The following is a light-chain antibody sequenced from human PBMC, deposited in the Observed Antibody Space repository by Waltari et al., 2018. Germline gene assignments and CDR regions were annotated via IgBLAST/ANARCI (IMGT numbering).Light chain of an antibody. CDR3: HQYKTYAWT. Sequence: DIQMTQSPSTLSASVGDRVTITCRAMQSINSWLAWYQHKPGEAPKLLIYKASSLESGVPSRFSGSGSGTEFTLTISSLQPDDFASYYCHQYKTYAWTFGQGTKVEIK. J-gene: IGKJ1*01. CDR2: KAS. V-gene: IGKV1-5*03. CDR1: QSINSW.